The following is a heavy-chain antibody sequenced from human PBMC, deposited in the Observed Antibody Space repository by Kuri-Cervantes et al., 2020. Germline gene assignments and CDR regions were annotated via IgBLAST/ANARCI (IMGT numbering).Heavy chain of an antibody. Sequence: GGSLRLSCAASGFSFSNYNMHWVRQAPGEGLEWVAVISNDGNNKYYADSVKGRFTISRDNSKNTLYLQLNSLRAEDTAVYYCAKSIVGADSSWYLGFDYWGQGTLVTVSS. D-gene: IGHD6-13*01. CDR2: ISNDGNNK. CDR1: GFSFSNYN. V-gene: IGHV3-30*18. J-gene: IGHJ4*02. CDR3: AKSIVGADSSWYLGFDY.